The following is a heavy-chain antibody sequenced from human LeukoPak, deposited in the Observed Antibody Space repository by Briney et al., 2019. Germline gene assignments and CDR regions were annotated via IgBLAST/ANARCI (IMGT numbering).Heavy chain of an antibody. J-gene: IGHJ5*02. Sequence: GESLKISFQGSRYSFTSYWIGWVRQMPGKGLEWMGNIYPGDSDTRYSPSFQGQVTISADKSISTAYLQWSSLKASDTAMYYCAIFRPYYCSGGSCYSGNWFDPWGQGTLVTVSS. CDR3: AIFRPYYCSGGSCYSGNWFDP. CDR1: RYSFTSYW. D-gene: IGHD2-15*01. CDR2: IYPGDSDT. V-gene: IGHV5-51*01.